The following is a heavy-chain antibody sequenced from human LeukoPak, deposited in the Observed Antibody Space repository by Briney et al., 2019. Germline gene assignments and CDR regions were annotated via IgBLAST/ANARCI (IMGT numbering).Heavy chain of an antibody. V-gene: IGHV4-31*03. J-gene: IGHJ6*02. CDR2: IYYSGST. Sequence: SETLSLTCTVSGGSTSSGGYYWSWIRQHPGKGLEWIGYIYYSGSTYYNPSLKSRVTISVDTSKNQFSLKLSSVTAADTAVYYCARVPRYCSSTSCFYYYYYGMDVWGQGTTVTVSS. D-gene: IGHD2-2*01. CDR1: GGSTSSGGYY. CDR3: ARVPRYCSSTSCFYYYYYGMDV.